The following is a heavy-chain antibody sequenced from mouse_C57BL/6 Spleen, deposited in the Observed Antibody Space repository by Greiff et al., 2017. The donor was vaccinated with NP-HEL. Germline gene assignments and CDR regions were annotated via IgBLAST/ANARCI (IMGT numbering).Heavy chain of an antibody. CDR3: ADGGYRGWYFDV. J-gene: IGHJ1*03. CDR2: IYPGSGST. V-gene: IGHV1-55*01. CDR1: GYTFTSYW. Sequence: QVQLQQPGAELVKPGASVKMSCKASGYTFTSYWITWVKQRPGQGLEWIGDIYPGSGSTNYNEKFKSKATLTVDTSASTAYMQLSSLTSEDSAVYYCADGGYRGWYFDVWGTGTTVTVSS. D-gene: IGHD2-12*01.